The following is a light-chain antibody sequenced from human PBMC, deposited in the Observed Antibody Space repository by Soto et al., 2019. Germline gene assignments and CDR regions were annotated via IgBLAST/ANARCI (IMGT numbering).Light chain of an antibody. CDR3: QQRSNWPLT. Sequence: ETVLTQSPATLSLSPGERATLSCSASQRVSSYLAWYQQKPGQAPRLLISDASNRATGIPARFSGSGSGTDFTLTISSREPEDFAVYYCQQRSNWPLTFGGGTKVEIK. CDR1: QRVSSY. J-gene: IGKJ4*01. V-gene: IGKV3-11*01. CDR2: DAS.